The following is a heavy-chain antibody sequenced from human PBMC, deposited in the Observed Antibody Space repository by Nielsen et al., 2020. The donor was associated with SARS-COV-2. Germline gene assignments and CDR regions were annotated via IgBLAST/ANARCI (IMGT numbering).Heavy chain of an antibody. CDR1: GDSISSGDYY. CDR3: ARRFNYDFWSDNGWFDP. Sequence: SETLSLTCTVSGDSISSGDYYWSWIRQPPGKGLEWITYIYHSGSTYYNPSLKSRVTISVDTSKNQFSLKLSSVTAADTAVYYCARRFNYDFWSDNGWFDPWGQGTLVTVSS. V-gene: IGHV4-30-4*01. D-gene: IGHD3-3*01. CDR2: IYHSGST. J-gene: IGHJ5*02.